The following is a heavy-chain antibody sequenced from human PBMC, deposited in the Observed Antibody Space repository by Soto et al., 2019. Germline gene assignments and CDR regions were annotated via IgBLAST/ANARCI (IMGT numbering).Heavy chain of an antibody. V-gene: IGHV3-33*01. CDR2: IWYDGSNK. J-gene: IGHJ4*02. Sequence: GGSLRLSCAVSGFTFSSYGMHWVRQAPGKGLEWVAVIWYDGSNKYYADSVKGRFTISRDNSKNTLYLQMNSLRAEDTAVYYCARDRLRYCSGGSCYPGTFDYWGQGTLVTVSS. CDR3: ARDRLRYCSGGSCYPGTFDY. CDR1: GFTFSSYG. D-gene: IGHD2-15*01.